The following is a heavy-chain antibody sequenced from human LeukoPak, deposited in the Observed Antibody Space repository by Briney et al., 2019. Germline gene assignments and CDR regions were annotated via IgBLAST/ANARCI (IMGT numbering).Heavy chain of an antibody. CDR1: GFTFSSYA. D-gene: IGHD2-15*01. CDR2: ISYDGSNK. J-gene: IGHJ4*02. V-gene: IGHV3-30-3*01. CDR3: ARDTCSGGSCYSDY. Sequence: PGGSLRLSCAASGFTFSSYAMHWVRQAPGKGLEWVAAISYDGSNKYYADSVKGRFTISRDNSKNTLYLQMNSLRAEDTAVYYCARDTCSGGSCYSDYWGQGALVTVSS.